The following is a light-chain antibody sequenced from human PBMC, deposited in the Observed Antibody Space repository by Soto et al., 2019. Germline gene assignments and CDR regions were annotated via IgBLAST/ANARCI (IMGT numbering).Light chain of an antibody. J-gene: IGKJ1*01. CDR3: QQYNSHSLT. CDR1: QSISSW. V-gene: IGKV1-5*01. Sequence: DIKMKQSPSTLSVSLGDRVTITCRASQSISSWLAWYQQKPGKAPKLLIYDASSLESGVPSRFSGSGSGTEFTLTISSLQPDDVATYYSQQYNSHSLTFGQGTKVDIK. CDR2: DAS.